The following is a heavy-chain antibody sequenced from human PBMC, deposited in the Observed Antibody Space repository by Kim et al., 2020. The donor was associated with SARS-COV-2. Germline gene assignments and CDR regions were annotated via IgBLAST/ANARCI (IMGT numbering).Heavy chain of an antibody. CDR2: ISYDGSNK. CDR1: GFTFSSYA. V-gene: IGHV3-30-3*01. Sequence: GGSLRLSCAASGFTFSSYAMHWVRQAPGKGLEWVAVISYDGSNKYYADSVKGRFTISRDNSKNTLYLQMNSLRAEDTAVYYCARWAARWIDYWSQGTLVTVSS. D-gene: IGHD6-6*01. J-gene: IGHJ4*02. CDR3: ARWAARWIDY.